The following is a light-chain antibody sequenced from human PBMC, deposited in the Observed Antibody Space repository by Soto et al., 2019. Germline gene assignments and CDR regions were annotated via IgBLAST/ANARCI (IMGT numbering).Light chain of an antibody. J-gene: IGKJ5*01. V-gene: IGKV3-11*01. CDR1: QSVSSY. CDR2: DAS. CDR3: QQRSNWPPNT. Sequence: EIVLTQSPATLSLSPGERATLSCRASQSVSSYLAWYQQKPGQAPRLLISDASNRATGIPARFSGSGSGTDFTLTISSLEPEDFAVYYWQQRSNWPPNTFGQGTRLEIK.